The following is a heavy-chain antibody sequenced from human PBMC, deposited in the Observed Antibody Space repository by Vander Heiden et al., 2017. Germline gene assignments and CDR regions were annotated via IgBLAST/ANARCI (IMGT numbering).Heavy chain of an antibody. CDR2: IKQDGSEK. D-gene: IGHD3-10*01. V-gene: IGHV3-7*01. CDR3: ARERYYGSGSYRGMDV. Sequence: EVQLVESGGGLVQPGGSLRLSCAASGFTCSSYWMSWVRHAPGKGLEWVANIKQDGSEKYYVDSVKGRFTISRDNAKNSLYLQMNSLRAEDTAVYYCARERYYGSGSYRGMDVWGQGTTVTVSS. CDR1: GFTCSSYW. J-gene: IGHJ6*02.